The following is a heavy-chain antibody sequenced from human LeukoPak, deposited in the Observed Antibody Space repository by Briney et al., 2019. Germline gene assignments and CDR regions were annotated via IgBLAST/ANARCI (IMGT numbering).Heavy chain of an antibody. D-gene: IGHD3-3*01. CDR2: IYSGGST. CDR1: GFTVSSNY. Sequence: GGSLRLSCAASGFTVSSNYMSWVRQAPGKGLEWVSVIYSGGSTYYADSVKGRFTISRDNSKNTLYLQMNSLRAEDTAVYYCAKEQSRSGYPYYFDYWGQGTLVTVSS. J-gene: IGHJ4*02. CDR3: AKEQSRSGYPYYFDY. V-gene: IGHV3-53*01.